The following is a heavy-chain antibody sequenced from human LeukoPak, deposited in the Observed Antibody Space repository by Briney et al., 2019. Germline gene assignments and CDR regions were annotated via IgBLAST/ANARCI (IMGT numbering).Heavy chain of an antibody. CDR2: ISGSGGST. CDR1: GFTFSSYA. V-gene: IGHV3-23*01. CDR3: AKRTGDFWSGYLTFDP. D-gene: IGHD3-3*01. Sequence: PGGSLRLSCAASGFTFSSYAMSWVRQAPGKGLEWVSAISGSGGSTYYADSVKGRFTISRDNSKNTLYLQMNSLRAEDTAVYYCAKRTGDFWSGYLTFDPWGQGTLVTVSS. J-gene: IGHJ5*02.